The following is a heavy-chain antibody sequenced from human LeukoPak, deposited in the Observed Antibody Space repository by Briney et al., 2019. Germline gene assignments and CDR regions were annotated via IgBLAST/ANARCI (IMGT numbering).Heavy chain of an antibody. CDR1: GGSISSHY. J-gene: IGHJ6*03. V-gene: IGHV4-59*11. CDR3: ARSRSNTLLWFGELFNYYYYYMDV. D-gene: IGHD3-10*01. CDR2: IYYSGST. Sequence: SETLSLTCTVSGGSISSHYWSWIRQPPGKGLEWIGYIYYSGSTNYDPSLKSRVTISVDTSKNQFSLKLSSVTAADTAVYYCARSRSNTLLWFGELFNYYYYYMDVWGKGTTVTVSS.